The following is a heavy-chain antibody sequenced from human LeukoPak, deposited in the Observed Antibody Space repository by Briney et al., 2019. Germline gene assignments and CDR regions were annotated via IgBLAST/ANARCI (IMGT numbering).Heavy chain of an antibody. CDR1: GFGFRSYG. J-gene: IGHJ4*02. D-gene: IGHD3-22*01. V-gene: IGHV3-30*18. Sequence: GGSLRLSCAASGFGFRSYGIHWVRQTPGKGLEWVAVIGSDGSNKYYADSVKGRFTISRDNSKNTLYLQMNSLRTEDTAMYFCAKEIYYDSSAFFDYWGQGTLVTVSS. CDR2: IGSDGSNK. CDR3: AKEIYYDSSAFFDY.